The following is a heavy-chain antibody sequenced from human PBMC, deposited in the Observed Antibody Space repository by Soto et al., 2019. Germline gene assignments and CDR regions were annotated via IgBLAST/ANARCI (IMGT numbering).Heavy chain of an antibody. CDR3: AKDSVDSSGWYWGGAFDI. V-gene: IGHV3-23*01. CDR2: ISGSGGST. Sequence: GGSLRLSCAASGFTFSSYAMSWVRQAPGKGLEWVSAISGSGGSTYYADSVKGRFTISKDNSKNTLYLQMNSLRAEDTAVYYCAKDSVDSSGWYWGGAFDIWGQGTMVTVSS. CDR1: GFTFSSYA. D-gene: IGHD6-19*01. J-gene: IGHJ3*02.